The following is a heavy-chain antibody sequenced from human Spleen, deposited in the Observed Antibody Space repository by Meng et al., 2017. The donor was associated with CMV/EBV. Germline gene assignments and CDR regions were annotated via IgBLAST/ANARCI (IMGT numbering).Heavy chain of an antibody. CDR1: GFTVSSNY. CDR2: IYSAGST. Sequence: LCCAGCGFTVSSNYMSWVRQAPGKGLEWVSVIYSAGSTSSADSVKGRLTISRDNSKNTLYLQMNSLRAEDTAVYYCAREGDTALGYWGRGTLVTVSS. CDR3: AREGDTALGY. J-gene: IGHJ4*02. D-gene: IGHD5-18*01. V-gene: IGHV3-53*01.